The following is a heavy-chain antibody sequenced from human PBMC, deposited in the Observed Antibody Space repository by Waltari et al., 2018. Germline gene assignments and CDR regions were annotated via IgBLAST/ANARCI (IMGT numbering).Heavy chain of an antibody. CDR2: IIPIFGTA. V-gene: IGHV1-69*05. D-gene: IGHD6-19*01. J-gene: IGHJ4*02. CDR3: VWISAVAGTGVNQREPH. CDR1: GGTFSSYA. Sequence: QVQLVQSGAEVKKPGSSVKVSCKASGGTFSSYAISWVRQAPGQGLEWMGGIIPIFGTANYAQKFQGRVTITTDESTSTAYMELSSLRSEDTAVYYCVWISAVAGTGVNQREPHWGQGTLVTVSS.